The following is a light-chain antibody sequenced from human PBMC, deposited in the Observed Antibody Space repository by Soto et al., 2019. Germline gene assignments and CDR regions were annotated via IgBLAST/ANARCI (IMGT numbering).Light chain of an antibody. CDR1: SSDVGGYNY. Sequence: QSALTQPASVSGSPGQSITISCTGTSSDVGGYNYVSWYQQHPGKAPKLMIYDVSNRPSGVSNRVSGSKSGNTASLTISGLQAEDEADYYCSSYTSSSTLVFGGGTKVTVL. J-gene: IGLJ2*01. CDR3: SSYTSSSTLV. CDR2: DVS. V-gene: IGLV2-14*01.